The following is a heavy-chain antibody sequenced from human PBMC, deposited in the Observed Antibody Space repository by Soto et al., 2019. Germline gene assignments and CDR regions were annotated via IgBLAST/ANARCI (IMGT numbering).Heavy chain of an antibody. D-gene: IGHD1-26*01. Sequence: EVQLVESGGGLVKPGGSLRLACAASGFSFRTTWMAWVRQAPGKGLEWVGRIKSKSAGETTDYPDPVKGRFTISREDSKDTIYLNVNSREPGVTAVYYCSTGSNLSGSVFEYGGQGTLVTDAS. CDR3: STGSNLSGSVFEY. CDR1: GFSFRTTW. J-gene: IGHJ4*02. CDR2: IKSKSAGETT. V-gene: IGHV3-15*05.